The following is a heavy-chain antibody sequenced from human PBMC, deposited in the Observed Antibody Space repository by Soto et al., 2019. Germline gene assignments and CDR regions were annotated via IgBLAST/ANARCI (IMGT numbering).Heavy chain of an antibody. CDR2: IAYDGSNA. CDR1: GFTFRNHA. D-gene: IGHD5-12*01. Sequence: GGSLRLSCAASGFTFRNHAMHWVRQAPGKGLECLAVIAYDGSNASYRDSVKGRFTISRDNSKNTLYLQMNSLRAEDTAVYYCAKVWKNRGMATITSYYYGMDVWGQGTTVTVSS. J-gene: IGHJ6*02. V-gene: IGHV3-30-3*01. CDR3: AKVWKNRGMATITSYYYGMDV.